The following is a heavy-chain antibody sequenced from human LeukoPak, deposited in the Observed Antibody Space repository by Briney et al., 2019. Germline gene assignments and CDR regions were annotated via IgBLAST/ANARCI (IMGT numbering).Heavy chain of an antibody. CDR1: GFTFSSYA. CDR2: IRTTAEGAKYA. V-gene: IGHV3-48*02. D-gene: IGHD3-9*01. Sequence: GGSLRLSCAASGFTFSSYAMSWVRQAPGKGLEWISNIRTTAEGAKYAYYADSVKGRVTISRDDGKNTLYLHMNSLRDHDTAVYYCATDQRYAFDYWGQGILVTVSS. J-gene: IGHJ4*02. CDR3: ATDQRYAFDY.